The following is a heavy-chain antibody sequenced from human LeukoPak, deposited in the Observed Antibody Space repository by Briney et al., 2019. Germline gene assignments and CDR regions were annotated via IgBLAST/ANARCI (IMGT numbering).Heavy chain of an antibody. CDR2: IYYSGST. CDR3: AREGDGDYIFN. J-gene: IGHJ4*02. D-gene: IGHD4-17*01. CDR1: GGSISSGDYY. V-gene: IGHV4-30-4*08. Sequence: SETLSLTCTVSGGSISSGDYYWSWIRQPPGKGLEWIGYIYYSGSTNYNPSLKSRVTISVDTSKNQFSLKLSSVTAADTAVYYCAREGDGDYIFNWGQGTLVTVSS.